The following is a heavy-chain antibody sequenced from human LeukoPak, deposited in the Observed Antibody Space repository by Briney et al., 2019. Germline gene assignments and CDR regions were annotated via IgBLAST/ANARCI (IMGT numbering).Heavy chain of an antibody. CDR2: IKTKTDGGTA. D-gene: IGHD1-1*01. CDR1: GVTFSKDW. V-gene: IGHV3-15*01. Sequence: GGSLRLSCAASGVTFSKDWMSWVRQAPGKGLEWVGHIKTKTDGGTADYAAPVKGRFTISRDDSKNTLYLQMNSLKTEDTAVYYCSTDTNNPYYYGMNAWGQGTTVTVSS. CDR3: STDTNNPYYYGMNA. J-gene: IGHJ6*02.